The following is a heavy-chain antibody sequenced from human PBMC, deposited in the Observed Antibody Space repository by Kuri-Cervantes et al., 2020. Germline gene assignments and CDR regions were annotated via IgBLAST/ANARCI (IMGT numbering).Heavy chain of an antibody. D-gene: IGHD3-10*01. J-gene: IGHJ4*02. CDR3: ARHYYYGSGSYRPVFSVYYFDY. CDR2: INHSGST. CDR1: GGSFSGYY. Sequence: SETLSLTCAVYGGSFSGYYWSWIRQPPGKGLEWIGEINHSGSTNYNLSLKSRVTISVDTSKNQFSLKLSSVTAADTAVYYCARHYYYGSGSYRPVFSVYYFDYWGQGTLVTVSS. V-gene: IGHV4-34*01.